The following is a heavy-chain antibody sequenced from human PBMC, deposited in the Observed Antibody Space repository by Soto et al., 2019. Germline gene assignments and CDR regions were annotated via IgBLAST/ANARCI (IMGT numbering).Heavy chain of an antibody. J-gene: IGHJ6*02. D-gene: IGHD1-7*01. CDR2: ISSSSSYI. CDR3: AKEDWNYAPDTAPYYGMDV. Sequence: GGSLRLSCAASGFTFSSYSMNWVRQAPGKGLEWVSSISSSSSYIYYADSVKGRFTISRDNAKNSLYLQMNSLRAEDTAVYYCAKEDWNYAPDTAPYYGMDVWGQGTTVTVSS. V-gene: IGHV3-21*04. CDR1: GFTFSSYS.